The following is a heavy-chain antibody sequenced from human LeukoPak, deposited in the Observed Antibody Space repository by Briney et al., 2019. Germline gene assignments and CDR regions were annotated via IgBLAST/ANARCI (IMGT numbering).Heavy chain of an antibody. V-gene: IGHV4-38-2*02. CDR3: ARLNDY. J-gene: IGHJ4*02. Sequence: ASETLSLTCTVSGYSISSGYYWGWIRQPPGKGLEWIGSIYHSGSTYYNPSLKSRVTISVDTSKNQFSLKLSSVTAADTAVYYCARLNDYWGQGTLVTVSS. CDR2: IYHSGST. CDR1: GYSISSGYY.